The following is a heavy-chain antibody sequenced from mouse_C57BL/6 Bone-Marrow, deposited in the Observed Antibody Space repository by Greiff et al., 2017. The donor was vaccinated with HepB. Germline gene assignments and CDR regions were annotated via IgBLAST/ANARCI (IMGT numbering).Heavy chain of an antibody. D-gene: IGHD2-2*01. CDR2: IDPSDSYT. CDR3: ARQAGYYDAMDY. J-gene: IGHJ4*01. Sequence: QVQLQQPGAELVKPGASVKLSCKASGYTFTSYWVQWVKQRPGQGLEWIGEIDPSDSYTNYNQKFKGKATLTVDTSSSTAYMQLSSLTSEDSAVYYCARQAGYYDAMDYWGQGTSVTVSS. V-gene: IGHV1-50*01. CDR1: GYTFTSYW.